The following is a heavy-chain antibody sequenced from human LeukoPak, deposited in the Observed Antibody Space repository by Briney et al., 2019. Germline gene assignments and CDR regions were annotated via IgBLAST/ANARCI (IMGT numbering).Heavy chain of an antibody. CDR2: IYYSGTT. Sequence: SETLSLTCTVSGGSFSSYYWSWVPQTPGKGLEWIGYIYYSGTTKYNPSLRSRVTISIDTSKSRFSLKLSSVTAADTAVYYCARASNYDSSGYYFYWYFDLWGRGTLVTVSS. D-gene: IGHD3-22*01. CDR1: GGSFSSYY. CDR3: ARASNYDSSGYYFYWYFDL. J-gene: IGHJ2*01. V-gene: IGHV4-59*01.